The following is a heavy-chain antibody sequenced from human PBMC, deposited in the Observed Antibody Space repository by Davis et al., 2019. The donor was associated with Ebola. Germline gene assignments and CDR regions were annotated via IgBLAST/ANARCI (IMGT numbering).Heavy chain of an antibody. D-gene: IGHD3-3*01. CDR1: GFTFSRYW. CDR3: ARGPDDFWSGYYTDF. CDR2: ISSDGGIT. J-gene: IGHJ4*02. V-gene: IGHV3-74*01. Sequence: PGGSLRLSCAASGFTFSRYWMHWVRHAPGKGLVYVSRISSDGGITSYADSVKGRFTISRDNAKSTLYLQMNSLTAEDTAVYYCARGPDDFWSGYYTDFWGQGTLVTVSS.